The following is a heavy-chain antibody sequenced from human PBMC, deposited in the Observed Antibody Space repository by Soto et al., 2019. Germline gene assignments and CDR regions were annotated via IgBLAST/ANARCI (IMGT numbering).Heavy chain of an antibody. D-gene: IGHD3-10*01. CDR3: ARGRITMVRGRNWFDP. J-gene: IGHJ5*02. CDR2: INHSGST. CDR1: GGSFSGYY. Sequence: QVQLQQWGAGLLKPSETLSLTCAVYGGSFSGYYWSWIRQPPGQGLEWMGEINHSGSTNYNPSLKSRVTKSVDTSTNQFSLKLSSVTAADTAVYYCARGRITMVRGRNWFDPWGQGTLVTVSS. V-gene: IGHV4-34*01.